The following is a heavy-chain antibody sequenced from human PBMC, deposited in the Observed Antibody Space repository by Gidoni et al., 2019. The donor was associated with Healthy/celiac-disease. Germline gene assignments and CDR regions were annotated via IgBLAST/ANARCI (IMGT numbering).Heavy chain of an antibody. D-gene: IGHD6-13*01. V-gene: IGHV3-21*01. J-gene: IGHJ4*02. Sequence: EVQLVASGGGLVRRGGSLRPSGEADGFTFSRYSMNWVRQAPGKGLGWVFDISTNSIYIYYADSVKGRFTISRDNAKNSLYLQMNSLRAEYTAVYYCARDKIVQQQLVPCDYWGQGTLVTVSS. CDR1: GFTFSRYS. CDR3: ARDKIVQQQLVPCDY. CDR2: ISTNSIYI.